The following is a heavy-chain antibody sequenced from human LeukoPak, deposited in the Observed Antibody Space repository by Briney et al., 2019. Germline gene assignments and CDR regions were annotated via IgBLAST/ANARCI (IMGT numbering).Heavy chain of an antibody. CDR2: IYTSGST. D-gene: IGHD1-1*01. Sequence: SETLSLTCTVSGGSISNYYWSWIRQPAGKGLEWIGRIYTSGSTNYDPSLKSRVTMSVDTSKNQFSLKLSSVTAADTAVYYCARVSWFPGTSYYYMDVWDKGTTVTISS. J-gene: IGHJ6*03. CDR3: ARVSWFPGTSYYYMDV. V-gene: IGHV4-4*07. CDR1: GGSISNYY.